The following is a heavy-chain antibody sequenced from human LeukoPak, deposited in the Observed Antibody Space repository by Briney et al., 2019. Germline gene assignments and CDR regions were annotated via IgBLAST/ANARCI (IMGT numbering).Heavy chain of an antibody. V-gene: IGHV4-4*02. CDR1: GGSITSSNW. CDR2: IYHSGST. Sequence: PSGTLSLTCAVSGGSITSSNWWSCVRQPPGEGLEWIGEIYHSGSTNYNPSLKSRVTISVDKSKNQFSLKLSSVTAADTAVYYCASSGWYPYGMDVWGQGTTVTVSS. CDR3: ASSGWYPYGMDV. J-gene: IGHJ6*02. D-gene: IGHD6-19*01.